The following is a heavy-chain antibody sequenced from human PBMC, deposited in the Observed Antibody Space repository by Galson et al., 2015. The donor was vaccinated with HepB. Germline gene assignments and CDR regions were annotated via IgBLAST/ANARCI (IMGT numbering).Heavy chain of an antibody. V-gene: IGHV3-21*01. D-gene: IGHD2-21*01. CDR2: ISSSSYFV. Sequence: SLRLSCAASGFNFSDYSLIWVRQAPGKGLEWVSSISSSSYFVKYADSEKGRFTISRDNAKNSLFLQMNSLRVEDTAVYYCARLWLTTESEAFDIWGQGTMVVVSS. J-gene: IGHJ3*02. CDR3: ARLWLTTESEAFDI. CDR1: GFNFSDYS.